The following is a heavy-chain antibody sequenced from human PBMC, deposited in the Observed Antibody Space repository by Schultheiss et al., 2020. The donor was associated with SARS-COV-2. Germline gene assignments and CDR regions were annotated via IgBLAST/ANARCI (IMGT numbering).Heavy chain of an antibody. CDR2: IKQDGSLR. CDR3: ARDGGYSSGWYWVDY. J-gene: IGHJ4*02. CDR1: GFKFDNYW. Sequence: GGSLRLSCVDSGFKFDNYWMNWVRQAPGKGLEWVANIKQDGSLRYYVDSVRGRFTISRDNAKNSLFLQMNSLRAEDTAMYYCARDGGYSSGWYWVDYWGQGTLVTVSS. V-gene: IGHV3-7*01. D-gene: IGHD6-19*01.